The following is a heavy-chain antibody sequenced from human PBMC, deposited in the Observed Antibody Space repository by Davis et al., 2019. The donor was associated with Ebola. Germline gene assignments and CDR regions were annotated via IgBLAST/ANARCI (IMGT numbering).Heavy chain of an antibody. CDR2: IYYSGST. V-gene: IGHV4-34*01. J-gene: IGHJ4*02. D-gene: IGHD6-13*01. Sequence: GSLRLSCAVYGGSFSGYYWSWIRQPPGKGLEWIGSIYYSGSTYYNPSLKSRVTISVDTSKNQFSLKLSSVTAADTAVYYCARLRIAAAVHFDYWGQGTLVTVSS. CDR1: GGSFSGYY. CDR3: ARLRIAAAVHFDY.